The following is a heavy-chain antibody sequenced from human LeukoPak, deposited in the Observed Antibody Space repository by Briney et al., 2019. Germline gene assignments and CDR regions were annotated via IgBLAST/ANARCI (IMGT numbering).Heavy chain of an antibody. V-gene: IGHV3-23*01. CDR3: AKSPAYYYDSSGYYPFDY. J-gene: IGHJ4*02. CDR1: GFTFSSYA. Sequence: LPGGSLRLSCAASGFTFSSYAMSWVRQAPGKGLEWVSAISGSGGSTYYADSVKGRFTISSDNSKNTLYLQMNSLRAEDTAVYYCAKSPAYYYDSSGYYPFDYWGQGTLVTVSS. CDR2: ISGSGGST. D-gene: IGHD3-22*01.